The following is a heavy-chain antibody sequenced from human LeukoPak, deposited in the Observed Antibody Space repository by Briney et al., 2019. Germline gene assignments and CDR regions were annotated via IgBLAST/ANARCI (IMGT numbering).Heavy chain of an antibody. J-gene: IGHJ4*02. D-gene: IGHD5-18*01. CDR1: GYSFTSYW. V-gene: IGHV5-51*03. CDR3: GRKSPVYTAMVTSIDY. Sequence: GESLKISCKGSGYSFTSYWIGWVREMPGKGLEWMGIIYPGDSDTRYSPSFQGQVTISADKSISTAYLQWSSLKASDTALYYCGRKSPVYTAMVTSIDYWGQGTLVTVSS. CDR2: IYPGDSDT.